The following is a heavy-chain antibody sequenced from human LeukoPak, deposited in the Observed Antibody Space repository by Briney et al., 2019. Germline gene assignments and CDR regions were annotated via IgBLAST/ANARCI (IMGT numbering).Heavy chain of an antibody. CDR2: IKQDGSEK. CDR1: GFIFRNYW. V-gene: IGHV3-7*03. J-gene: IGHJ6*02. Sequence: PGGSLRLSCAASGFIFRNYWMNWVRQAPGRGLEWVANIKQDGSEKYYVDSVKGRFTISRDNAKNSLYLQMSNLRAEDTAVYYCASVYKYGMDVWGQGTTVIVSS. CDR3: ASVYKYGMDV.